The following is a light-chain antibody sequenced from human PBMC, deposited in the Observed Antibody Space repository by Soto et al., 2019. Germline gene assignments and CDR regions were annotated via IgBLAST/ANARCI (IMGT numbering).Light chain of an antibody. Sequence: IGVTQSPAALSVSPGERATLSCRASQSVSSSYLAWYQQKPGQAPRLLIYGASTRATGIPDRFSGSGSGTDFTLTISRLEPEDFAVYYCQQYGSSPGSVTLGPGTKVD. CDR2: GAS. CDR3: QQYGSSPGSVT. V-gene: IGKV3-20*01. J-gene: IGKJ3*01. CDR1: QSVSSSY.